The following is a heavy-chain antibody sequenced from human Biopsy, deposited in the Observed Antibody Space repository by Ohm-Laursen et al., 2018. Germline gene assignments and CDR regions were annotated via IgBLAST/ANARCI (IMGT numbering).Heavy chain of an antibody. CDR2: LHDRGVT. V-gene: IGHV3-66*01. D-gene: IGHD5-24*01. CDR3: ARGPSGVATIG. J-gene: IGHJ4*02. CDR1: GITVNDHY. Sequence: GSLRLSCTATGITVNDHYMSWVRQAPGKGLEWVSSLHDRGVTYYADSVKGRFTISGDNSKNTLYLQMSSLRVEDTAVYYCARGPSGVATIGRGQGTLVTVSS.